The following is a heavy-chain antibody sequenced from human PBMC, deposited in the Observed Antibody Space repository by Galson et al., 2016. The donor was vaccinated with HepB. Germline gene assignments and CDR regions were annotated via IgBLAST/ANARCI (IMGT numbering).Heavy chain of an antibody. CDR2: IKSKSDGGTT. Sequence: SLRLSCAASGFTFSSYAMHWVRQAPGKGLEWVGRIKSKSDGGTTDYAAPVKGRFSISKDDSKNTFYLQMNSLKTDDTAVYYCTTEGDNGADFDNWGQGTLVTVSS. J-gene: IGHJ4*02. CDR3: TTEGDNGADFDN. D-gene: IGHD3-16*01. V-gene: IGHV3-15*07. CDR1: GFTFSSYA.